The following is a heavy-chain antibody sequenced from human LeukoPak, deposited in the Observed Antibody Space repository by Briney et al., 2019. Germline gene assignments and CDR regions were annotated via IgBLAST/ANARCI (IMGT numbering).Heavy chain of an antibody. J-gene: IGHJ4*02. V-gene: IGHV1-46*01. CDR3: ARGSVLRYFDWPNRLFDY. CDR2: INPSGGST. D-gene: IGHD3-9*01. CDR1: GYTFTSYY. Sequence: ASVKVSCKASGYTFTSYYMHWVRQAPGQGLEWMGIINPSGGSTSYAQKFQGKVTMTRDTSTSTVYMELSSLRSEDTAVYYCARGSVLRYFDWPNRLFDYWGQGTLVTVSS.